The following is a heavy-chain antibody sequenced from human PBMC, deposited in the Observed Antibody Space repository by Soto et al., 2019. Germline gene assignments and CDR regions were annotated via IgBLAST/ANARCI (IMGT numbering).Heavy chain of an antibody. CDR2: INSDGSST. J-gene: IGHJ4*02. CDR3: ARDCSGGSCFDY. CDR1: GCTFSSYW. Sequence: PGGSLRLSCAASGCTFSSYWMHWVRQAPGKGLVWVSRINSDGSSTSYADSVKGRFTISRDNAKNTLYLQMNSLRAEDTAVYYCARDCSGGSCFDYWGQGTLVTVSS. V-gene: IGHV3-74*01. D-gene: IGHD2-15*01.